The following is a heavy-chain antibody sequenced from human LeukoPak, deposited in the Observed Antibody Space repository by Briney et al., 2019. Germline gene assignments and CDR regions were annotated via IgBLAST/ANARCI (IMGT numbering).Heavy chain of an antibody. Sequence: PSETLSLTCAVYGGSFSGYYWSWIRQPPGKGLEWIGEINHSGSTNYNPSLKSRVTISVDTSKNQFSLKLSSVTAADTAVYYCARDGDQLLRSSVYYYYYMDVWGKGTTVTVSS. D-gene: IGHD2-2*01. CDR3: ARDGDQLLRSSVYYYYYMDV. V-gene: IGHV4-34*01. J-gene: IGHJ6*03. CDR2: INHSGST. CDR1: GGSFSGYY.